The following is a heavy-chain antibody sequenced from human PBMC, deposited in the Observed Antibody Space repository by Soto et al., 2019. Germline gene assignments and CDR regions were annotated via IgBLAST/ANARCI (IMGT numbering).Heavy chain of an antibody. D-gene: IGHD2-2*01. CDR2: IIPIFGTA. J-gene: IGHJ4*02. V-gene: IGHV1-69*01. Sequence: QVQLVQSGAEVKKPGSSVKVSCKASGGTFSSYAISWVRQAPGQGLEWMGGIIPIFGTANYAQKFQGRVTITADESTSTAYMELSSLRSEDTAVYYCARMEDIVVVPAAMYGGVFDYWGQGTLVTVSS. CDR3: ARMEDIVVVPAAMYGGVFDY. CDR1: GGTFSSYA.